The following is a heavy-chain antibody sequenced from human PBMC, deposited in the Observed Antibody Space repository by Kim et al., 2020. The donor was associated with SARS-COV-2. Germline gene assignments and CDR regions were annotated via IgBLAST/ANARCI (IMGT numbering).Heavy chain of an antibody. CDR3: AKVVAGAGRYWFDH. V-gene: IGHV3-23*01. CDR2: ISRSGGST. Sequence: GGSLRLSCAASGFTFSSYAMRWVRQAPGKGLEWVSAISRSGGSTYYADSVKGRFTISRDNSKNTLYLQMNSLRAEDTAVYYCAKVVAGAGRYWFDHWGQGTLVTVSS. J-gene: IGHJ5*02. CDR1: GFTFSSYA. D-gene: IGHD6-13*01.